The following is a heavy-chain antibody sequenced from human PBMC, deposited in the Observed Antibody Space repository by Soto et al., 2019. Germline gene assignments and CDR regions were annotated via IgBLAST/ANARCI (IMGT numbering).Heavy chain of an antibody. Sequence: ASVKVSCKASGYTFTSYYMHWVRQAPGQGLEWMGIINPSGGSTSYAQKFQGRVTMTRDTSTSTVYMELSSLRSEDTAVYYCAREETVVVITTSAFDYWGQGTLVTVSS. CDR1: GYTFTSYY. V-gene: IGHV1-46*01. D-gene: IGHD3-22*01. CDR2: INPSGGST. CDR3: AREETVVVITTSAFDY. J-gene: IGHJ4*02.